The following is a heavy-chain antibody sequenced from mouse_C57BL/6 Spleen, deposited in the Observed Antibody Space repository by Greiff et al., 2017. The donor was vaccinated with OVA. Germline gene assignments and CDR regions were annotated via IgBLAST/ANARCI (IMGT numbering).Heavy chain of an antibody. J-gene: IGHJ2*01. V-gene: IGHV1-82*01. CDR3: ARSCGNEDYFDD. CDR2: IYPGDGDT. CDR1: GYAFSSSW. D-gene: IGHD2-1*01. Sequence: QVQLKQSGPELVKPGASVKISCKASGYAFSSSWMNWVKQRPGKGLEWIGRIYPGDGDTTYNGKFKGKATLTADKSSSTAYLQLSSLTSETSAVYFCARSCGNEDYFDDRGQGTTLTGSS.